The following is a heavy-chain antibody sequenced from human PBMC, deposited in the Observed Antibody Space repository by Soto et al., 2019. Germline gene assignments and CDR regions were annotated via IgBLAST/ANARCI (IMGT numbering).Heavy chain of an antibody. CDR3: ARGEPCREFHGAFDI. D-gene: IGHD3-10*01. Sequence: QIHLVESGGGVVQPGSSLRLSCAASEFTFSGSAMHWVRQAPGKGLEWVAVISSNGSNEYYADSVRGRFTISRDNSKNTLYLQMNSLRSEDTAVYLCARGEPCREFHGAFDIWGQGTMVTVSS. V-gene: IGHV3-30-3*01. CDR1: EFTFSGSA. CDR2: ISSNGSNE. J-gene: IGHJ3*02.